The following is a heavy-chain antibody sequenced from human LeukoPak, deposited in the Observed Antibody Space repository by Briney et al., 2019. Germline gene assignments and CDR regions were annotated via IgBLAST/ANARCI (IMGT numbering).Heavy chain of an antibody. Sequence: GGSLRLSCAASGFSVSVNYMSWVRQAPGKGLEWVSVLYSSGITKYADSVKGRLTISRDNSENTLNLQMDSLRAEDTAVYYCAAKGNGYSGSYVFAHWGQGTLVTVSS. CDR1: GFSVSVNY. D-gene: IGHD1-26*01. CDR2: LYSSGIT. CDR3: AAKGNGYSGSYVFAH. J-gene: IGHJ4*02. V-gene: IGHV3-66*01.